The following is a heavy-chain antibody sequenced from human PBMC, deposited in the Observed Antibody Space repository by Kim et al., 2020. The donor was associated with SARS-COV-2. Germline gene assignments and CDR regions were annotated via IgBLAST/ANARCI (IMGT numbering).Heavy chain of an antibody. CDR2: T. D-gene: IGHD2-21*01. Sequence: TRYSPSFQGQVTISADKSISTAYLQWSSLKASDTAMYYCAMIRTPGILWYWGQGTLVTVSS. J-gene: IGHJ4*02. CDR3: AMIRTPGILWY. V-gene: IGHV5-51*01.